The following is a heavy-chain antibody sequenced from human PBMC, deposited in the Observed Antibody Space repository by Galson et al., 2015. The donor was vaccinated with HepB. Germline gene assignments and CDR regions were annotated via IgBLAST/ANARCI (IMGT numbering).Heavy chain of an antibody. Sequence: SLRLSCAASGFTFTIYGMHWVRQAPGKGLEWVAVIWSDGGNKYYADSVKGRFAISRDNSKNTLYLQMNSLRAEDTAVYYCASFDYYDSSGYYPTDAFDIWGQGTMVTVSS. CDR2: IWSDGGNK. J-gene: IGHJ3*02. D-gene: IGHD3-22*01. CDR3: ASFDYYDSSGYYPTDAFDI. CDR1: GFTFTIYG. V-gene: IGHV3-33*01.